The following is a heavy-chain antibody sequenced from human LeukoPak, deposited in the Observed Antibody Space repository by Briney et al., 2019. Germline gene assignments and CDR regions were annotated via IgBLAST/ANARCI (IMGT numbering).Heavy chain of an antibody. J-gene: IGHJ4*02. CDR2: IWYDGSNK. Sequence: GGSLRLSCAASGFTFSSYGMRWVRQAPGKGLEWVAVIWYDGSNKYYADSVKGRFTISRDNSKNTLYLQMNSLRAEDTAVYYCARDCPSYDSSGYYYGALDYWGQGTLVTVSS. CDR1: GFTFSSYG. V-gene: IGHV3-33*01. D-gene: IGHD3-22*01. CDR3: ARDCPSYDSSGYYYGALDY.